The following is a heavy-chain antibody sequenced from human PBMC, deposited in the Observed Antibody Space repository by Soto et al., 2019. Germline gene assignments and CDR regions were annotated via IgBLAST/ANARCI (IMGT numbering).Heavy chain of an antibody. D-gene: IGHD3-10*01. CDR1: GFTFSDYY. CDR3: ARRMVRVASYYGMDV. CDR2: ISSSGTTI. V-gene: IGHV3-11*01. J-gene: IGHJ6*02. Sequence: PGGSLRLSCAASGFTFSDYYMIWVRQAPGKGLEWVSYISSSGTTIYYADSVKGRFTISRDNAKNSLYLQMNSLRAEDTAVYYCARRMVRVASYYGMDVWGQGTTVTVSS.